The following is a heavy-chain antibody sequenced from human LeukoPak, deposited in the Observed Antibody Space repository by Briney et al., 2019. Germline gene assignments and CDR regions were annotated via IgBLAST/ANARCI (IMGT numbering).Heavy chain of an antibody. V-gene: IGHV3-74*01. D-gene: IGHD3-9*01. CDR3: ARVRYYDILTCDS. J-gene: IGHJ4*02. Sequence: PGGSLRLSCAASGFTFSSHWMHWVRQTPGKGLEWVSRINRDGSSTTYADSVKGRFTISRDNAKNTLYLQMNSLRAEDTAVYYCARVRYYDILTCDSWGQGTLVTVSS. CDR1: GFTFSSHW. CDR2: INRDGSST.